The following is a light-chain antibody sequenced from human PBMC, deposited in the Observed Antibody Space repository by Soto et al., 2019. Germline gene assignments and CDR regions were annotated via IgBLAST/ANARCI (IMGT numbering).Light chain of an antibody. CDR2: GAS. V-gene: IGKV3-15*01. CDR1: QSVSSN. CDR3: QQYNNWPQWK. J-gene: IGKJ1*01. Sequence: EIVMTQSPATLSVSPGERATLSCRASQSVSSNLAWYQQKPGQAPRLLIYGASTRNTGIPARFSGSGSGTEFTLTISSLQSEDFAVYYCQQYNNWPQWKFGQGTKVEIK.